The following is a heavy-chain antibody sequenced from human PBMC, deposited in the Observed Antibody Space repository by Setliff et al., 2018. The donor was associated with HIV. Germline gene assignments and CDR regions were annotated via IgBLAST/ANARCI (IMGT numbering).Heavy chain of an antibody. CDR3: ARVGYLGHPYSSGPNWFDP. D-gene: IGHD6-19*01. CDR1: GTTFSTYL. J-gene: IGHJ5*02. V-gene: IGHV1-69*10. Sequence: SVKVSCKASGTTFSTYLFTWVRQAPGQGFEWMGGIIPILGIANYAQKFQGRVTITADESTSTAYMELSSLRSEDTAVYYCARVGYLGHPYSSGPNWFDPWGQGTLVTVSS. CDR2: IIPILGIA.